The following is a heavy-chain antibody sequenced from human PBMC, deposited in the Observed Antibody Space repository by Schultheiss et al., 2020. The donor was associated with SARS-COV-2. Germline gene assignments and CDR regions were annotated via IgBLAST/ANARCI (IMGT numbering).Heavy chain of an antibody. Sequence: GGSLRLSCAASGFTFSSYSMYWVRQAPGKGLEWVSSISSSSSYIYYADSVKGRFTISRDNAKNSLYLQMNSLRAEDTAVYYCARAGRAHNWNKGYYYYGMDVWGQGTTVTVSS. D-gene: IGHD1/OR15-1a*01. V-gene: IGHV3-21*01. CDR1: GFTFSSYS. CDR2: ISSSSSYI. CDR3: ARAGRAHNWNKGYYYYGMDV. J-gene: IGHJ6*02.